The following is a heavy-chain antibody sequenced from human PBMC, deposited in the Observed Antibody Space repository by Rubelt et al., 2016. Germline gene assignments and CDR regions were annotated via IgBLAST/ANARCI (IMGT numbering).Heavy chain of an antibody. J-gene: IGHJ4*02. Sequence: QVQLQESGPGLVKPSETLSLTCTVSGGSISSYYWSWIRQPPGKGLEWIGYIYYSGSTNYNPSLKSRVTISVATSKIQFSLKLSSVTAADTAVYYCAGGMTIFGVASGYFDYWGQGTLVTVSS. D-gene: IGHD3-3*01. CDR2: IYYSGST. CDR1: GGSISSYY. V-gene: IGHV4-59*01. CDR3: AGGMTIFGVASGYFDY.